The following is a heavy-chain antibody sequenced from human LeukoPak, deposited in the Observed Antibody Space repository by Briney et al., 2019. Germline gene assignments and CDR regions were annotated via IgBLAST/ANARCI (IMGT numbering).Heavy chain of an antibody. Sequence: GASVKVSCKASGYTFTSYGISWVRRAPGQGLEWMGWISAYNGNTNYAQKLQGRVTMTTDTSTSTAYMELRSLRSDDTAVYYCARVEVTTDGLWGMVRGAIDYWGQGTLVTVSS. V-gene: IGHV1-18*01. CDR3: ARVEVTTDGLWGMVRGAIDY. J-gene: IGHJ4*02. D-gene: IGHD3-10*01. CDR1: GYTFTSYG. CDR2: ISAYNGNT.